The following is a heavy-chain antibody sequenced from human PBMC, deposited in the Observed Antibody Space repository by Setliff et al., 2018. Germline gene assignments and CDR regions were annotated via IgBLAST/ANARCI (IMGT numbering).Heavy chain of an antibody. V-gene: IGHV3-73*01. CDR2: IRPKANSYAT. D-gene: IGHD6-13*01. CDR3: TSRGSSPYDMDG. CDR1: GFTFSDSA. J-gene: IGHJ6*02. Sequence: QPGGSLRLSCAASGFTFSDSAMHWVRQASGKGLEWVGRIRPKANSYATAYAASVKGRFTISRDDSDNTAYLQMNSLKTEDTAVYYCTSRGSSPYDMDGWGQGTTVTVSS.